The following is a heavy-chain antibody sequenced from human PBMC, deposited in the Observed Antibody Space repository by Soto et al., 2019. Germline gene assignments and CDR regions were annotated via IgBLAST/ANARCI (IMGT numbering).Heavy chain of an antibody. D-gene: IGHD3-3*01. Sequence: PGGPLRLYCAASGFAFMSYTMNWVRQAPGKGLEWVTSMTSSGAYIYHADSVKGRFNISRENAKNSLYLEMNSLRVEDTAVYYCARDRYARYDSWTGFPNDYWGRGTVVTVSS. J-gene: IGHJ4*02. CDR2: MTSSGAYI. CDR3: ARDRYARYDSWTGFPNDY. V-gene: IGHV3-21*01. CDR1: GFAFMSYT.